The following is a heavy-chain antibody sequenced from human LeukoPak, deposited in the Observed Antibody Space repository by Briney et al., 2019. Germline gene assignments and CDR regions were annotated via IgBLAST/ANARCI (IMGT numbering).Heavy chain of an antibody. CDR3: ARSGSGWTDFDY. CDR2: IYYSGST. J-gene: IGHJ4*02. CDR1: GGSFSGYY. D-gene: IGHD6-19*01. V-gene: IGHV4-31*11. Sequence: TSETLSLTCAVYGGSFSGYYWSWIRQHPGKGLEWIGYIYYSGSTYSNPPLRGRVTISIDTSKNQFSLKLSSVTVADTAVYYCARSGSGWTDFDYWGQGTLVTVSS.